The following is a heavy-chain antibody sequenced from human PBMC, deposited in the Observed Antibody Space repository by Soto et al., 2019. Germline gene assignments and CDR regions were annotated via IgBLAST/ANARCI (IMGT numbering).Heavy chain of an antibody. J-gene: IGHJ1*01. D-gene: IGHD1-26*01. Sequence: PGGSLRLSCAASGFTFSSYEMNWVRQAPGKGLEWVSYISSSGSTIYYADSVKGRFTISRDNAKNSLYLQMNSLRAEDTAVYYCASGIVGAITYFQHWGQGTLVTVSS. V-gene: IGHV3-48*03. CDR2: ISSSGSTI. CDR3: ASGIVGAITYFQH. CDR1: GFTFSSYE.